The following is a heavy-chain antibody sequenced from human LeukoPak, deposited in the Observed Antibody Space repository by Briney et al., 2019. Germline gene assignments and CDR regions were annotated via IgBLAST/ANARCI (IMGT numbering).Heavy chain of an antibody. J-gene: IGHJ6*02. CDR1: GFTFSSYW. CDR3: ARGLGMDV. CDR2: IWYDGSNK. Sequence: GGSLRLSCAASGFTFSSYWMNWARQAPGKGLEWVAVIWYDGSNKYYADSVKGRFTISRDNSKNTLYLQMNSLRAEDTAVYYCARGLGMDVWGQGTTVTVSS. V-gene: IGHV3-33*08.